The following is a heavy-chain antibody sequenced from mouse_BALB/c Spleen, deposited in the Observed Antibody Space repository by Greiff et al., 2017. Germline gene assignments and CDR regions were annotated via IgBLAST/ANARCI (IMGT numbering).Heavy chain of an antibody. CDR2: ISNLAYSI. J-gene: IGHJ3*01. CDR1: GFTFSDYG. V-gene: IGHV5-15*02. D-gene: IGHD2-4*01. Sequence: EVKLQESGGGLVQPGGSRKLSCAASGFTFSDYGMAWVRQAPGKGPEWVAFISNLAYSIYYADTVTGRFTISRENAKNTLYLEMSSLRSEDTAMYYCARVYDYDDGAWFAYWGQGTLVTVSA. CDR3: ARVYDYDDGAWFAY.